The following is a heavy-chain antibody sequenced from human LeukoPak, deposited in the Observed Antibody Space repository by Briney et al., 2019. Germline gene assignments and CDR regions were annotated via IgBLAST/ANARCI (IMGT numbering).Heavy chain of an antibody. CDR2: ISGSGGST. D-gene: IGHD1-26*01. CDR3: AKDFYGGSRGGFDY. CDR1: GFTFSSYA. J-gene: IGHJ4*02. Sequence: PGGSLGLSCAASGFTFSSYAMSWVRQAPGKGLEWVSAISGSGGSTYYADSVKGRFTISRDNSKNTLYLQMNSLRAEDTAVYYCAKDFYGGSRGGFDYWGQGTLVTVSS. V-gene: IGHV3-23*01.